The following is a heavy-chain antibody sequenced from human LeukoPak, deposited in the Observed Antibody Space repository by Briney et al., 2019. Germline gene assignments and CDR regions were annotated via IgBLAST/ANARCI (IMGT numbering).Heavy chain of an antibody. D-gene: IGHD3-22*01. V-gene: IGHV1-2*06. CDR2: INPNSGGT. Sequence: ASVKVSCKASGYTFTGYYMHWVRQAPGQGLEWMGRINPNSGGTNYAQKFQGRVTMTRDTSISTAYMELSRLRSDDTAVYYCARIGMGLLHVPSDAIFDYWGQGTLVTVSS. CDR3: ARIGMGLLHVPSDAIFDY. J-gene: IGHJ4*02. CDR1: GYTFTGYY.